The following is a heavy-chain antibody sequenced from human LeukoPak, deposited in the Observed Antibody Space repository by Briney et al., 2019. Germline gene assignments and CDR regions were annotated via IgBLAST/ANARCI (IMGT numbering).Heavy chain of an antibody. Sequence: PSETLSLTCTVSGGSISSYYWSWIRQPAGKGLEWVGRIYTSGSTNYNPSLKSRVTMSVDTSKNQFSLKLSSVTAADTAVYYCARDYSSSWYVLGYFDYWGQGTLVTVSS. CDR3: ARDYSSSWYVLGYFDY. CDR2: IYTSGST. D-gene: IGHD6-13*01. CDR1: GGSISSYY. V-gene: IGHV4-4*07. J-gene: IGHJ4*02.